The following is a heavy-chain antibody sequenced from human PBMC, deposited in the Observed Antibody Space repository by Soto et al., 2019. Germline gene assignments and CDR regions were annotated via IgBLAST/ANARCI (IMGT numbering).Heavy chain of an antibody. Sequence: QVQLVQSGAEVKKPESSVKVSCKASGGTFSTYGINWVRLAPGQGLEWMGWIIPKFGTTKNAQKFQGRVTITADESTNTAYMELKYLRSEDTAVYFCARELDPYYGGNSLSLDYWGQGTLVTVSS. CDR2: IIPKFGTT. CDR3: ARELDPYYGGNSLSLDY. CDR1: GGTFSTYG. J-gene: IGHJ4*02. D-gene: IGHD4-17*01. V-gene: IGHV1-69*13.